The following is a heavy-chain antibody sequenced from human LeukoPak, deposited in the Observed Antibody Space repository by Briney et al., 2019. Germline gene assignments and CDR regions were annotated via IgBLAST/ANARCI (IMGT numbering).Heavy chain of an antibody. Sequence: GGSLRLSCSASGFTFSSYAMHWVRQAPGKGLEYVSAISSNGGSTYYADSVKGRFTIPRDNSKNTLYLQMSSLRAEDTAVYYCVKDISRYSGYYWGQGTLVTVSS. CDR1: GFTFSSYA. J-gene: IGHJ4*02. CDR2: ISSNGGST. V-gene: IGHV3-64D*06. CDR3: VKDISRYSGYY. D-gene: IGHD5-12*01.